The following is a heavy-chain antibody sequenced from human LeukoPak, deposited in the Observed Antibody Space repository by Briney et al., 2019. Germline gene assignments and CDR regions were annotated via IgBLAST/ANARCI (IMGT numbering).Heavy chain of an antibody. Sequence: PSETLSLTCTVSGASISSGSYYWSWIRQPPGKGLEWIGYIYYSGSTNYNPSLKSRVTISVDTSKNQFSLKLSSVTAADTAVYYCARVFSDYYDSSGYYYGFDYWGQGTLVTVSS. V-gene: IGHV4-61*01. J-gene: IGHJ4*02. CDR1: GASISSGSYY. CDR2: IYYSGST. CDR3: ARVFSDYYDSSGYYYGFDY. D-gene: IGHD3-22*01.